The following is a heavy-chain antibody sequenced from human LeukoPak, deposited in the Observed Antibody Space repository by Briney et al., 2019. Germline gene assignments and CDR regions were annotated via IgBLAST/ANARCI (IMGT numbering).Heavy chain of an antibody. CDR1: GFSFSTYT. CDR2: ITYSSTYL. CDR3: AREGAIAPDLFDY. J-gene: IGHJ4*02. Sequence: GRSLRLSCAASGFSFSTYTMNWVRQAPGKGLEWVSSITYSSTYLYYADSLKGRFTISRDNAKNSLYLQMNSLRAEDTAVYYCAREGAIAPDLFDYWGQGALVTVSS. V-gene: IGHV3-21*01. D-gene: IGHD6-13*01.